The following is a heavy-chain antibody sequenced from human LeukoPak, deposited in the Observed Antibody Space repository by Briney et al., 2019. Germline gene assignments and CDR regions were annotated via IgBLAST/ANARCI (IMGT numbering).Heavy chain of an antibody. CDR1: GGTFISYA. CDR2: IIPILGIA. D-gene: IGHD3-3*01. V-gene: IGHV1-69*04. Sequence: SVKVSCKASGGTFISYAISWVRQAPGQGLEWMGRIIPILGIANYAQKFQGRVTITADKSTSTAYMELSSLRSEDTAVYYCARGNYDFWSGPKVYFDYWGQGTLVTVSS. J-gene: IGHJ4*02. CDR3: ARGNYDFWSGPKVYFDY.